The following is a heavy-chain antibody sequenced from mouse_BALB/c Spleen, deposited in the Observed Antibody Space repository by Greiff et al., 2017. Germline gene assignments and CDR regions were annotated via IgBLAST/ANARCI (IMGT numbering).Heavy chain of an antibody. CDR1: GFSLTSYG. CDR2: IWAGGST. CDR3: ARDKVRYFDY. J-gene: IGHJ2*01. Sequence: QVHVKQSGPGLVAPSQSLSITCTVSGFSLTSYGVHWVRQPPGKGLEWLGVIWAGGSTNYNSALMSRLSISKDNSKSQVFLKMNSLQTDDTAMYYCARDKVRYFDYWGQGTTLTVSS. V-gene: IGHV2-9*02.